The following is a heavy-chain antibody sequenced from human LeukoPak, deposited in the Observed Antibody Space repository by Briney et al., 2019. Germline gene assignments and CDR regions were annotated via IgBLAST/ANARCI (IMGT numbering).Heavy chain of an antibody. CDR2: INESGST. V-gene: IGHV4-34*01. Sequence: SETLSLTCAVYGGSFSGYYWSWIRQPPGKGLEWIGEINESGSTYYNPSLKSRITLSGDTSNNHFSLKLTPLTAADTAMYYCARLSLSGGWFDPWGQGALVTVSS. D-gene: IGHD2/OR15-2a*01. J-gene: IGHJ5*02. CDR3: ARLSLSGGWFDP. CDR1: GGSFSGYY.